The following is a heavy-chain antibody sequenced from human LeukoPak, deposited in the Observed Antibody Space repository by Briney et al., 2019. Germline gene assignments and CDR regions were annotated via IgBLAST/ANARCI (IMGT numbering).Heavy chain of an antibody. CDR3: ARESRYCSSTSWYNPWYYYYMDV. D-gene: IGHD2-2*02. Sequence: SETLSLTCTVSGGSISSYYWSWIRQPAGKGLEWIGRIYTSGSTNYNPSLKSRVTMSVDTSKNQFSLKLSSVTAADTAVYYCARESRYCSSTSWYNPWYYYYMDVWGKGTTVTVSS. J-gene: IGHJ6*03. CDR1: GGSISSYY. CDR2: IYTSGST. V-gene: IGHV4-4*07.